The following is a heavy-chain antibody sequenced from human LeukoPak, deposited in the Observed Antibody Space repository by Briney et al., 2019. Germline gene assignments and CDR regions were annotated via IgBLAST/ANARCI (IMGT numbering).Heavy chain of an antibody. V-gene: IGHV3-7*05. CDR3: ARGYSGYDFGRYFDS. D-gene: IGHD5-12*01. Sequence: GGSLRLSCTASGFTFNAYWMNWVRQAPGTGLEWVAAIKADGSEKYYVDSVKGRFTISRDNAKNSLYLQMNSLRDEDTALYYCARGYSGYDFGRYFDSWGQGTLVTVSS. CDR2: IKADGSEK. CDR1: GFTFNAYW. J-gene: IGHJ4*02.